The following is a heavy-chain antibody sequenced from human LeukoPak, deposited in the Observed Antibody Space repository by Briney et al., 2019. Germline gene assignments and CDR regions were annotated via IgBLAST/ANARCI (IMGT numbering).Heavy chain of an antibody. Sequence: GGSLRLSCAASGFTFGSYWMSWVRQAPGKGLEWVANIKQDGSEKYYVDSVKGRFTISRDNAKNSLYQQMNSLRPDDTAVYYCARDRVRSLYWGQGTLVTVSS. CDR1: GFTFGSYW. J-gene: IGHJ4*02. CDR2: IKQDGSEK. D-gene: IGHD3-3*01. V-gene: IGHV3-7*04. CDR3: ARDRVRSLY.